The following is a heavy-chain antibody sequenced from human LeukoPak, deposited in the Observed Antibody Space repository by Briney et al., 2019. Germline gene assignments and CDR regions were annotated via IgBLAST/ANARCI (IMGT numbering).Heavy chain of an antibody. V-gene: IGHV1-18*01. CDR1: GYTFTSYG. CDR2: ISAYNGNT. CDR3: ARDVAFYGSSWHNWFDP. Sequence: ASVKVSCKASGYTFTSYGISWVRQAPGQGLEWMGRISAYNGNTNYAQNLQGRVTMATDTSTNTAYMELRSLGSDDTAVYYCARDVAFYGSSWHNWFDPWGQGTLVTVSS. D-gene: IGHD6-13*01. J-gene: IGHJ5*02.